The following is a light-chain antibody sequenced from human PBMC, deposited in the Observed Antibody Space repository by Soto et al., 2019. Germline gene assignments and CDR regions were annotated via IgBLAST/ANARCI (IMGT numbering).Light chain of an antibody. CDR1: SSDVGGYNF. CDR3: CSYASRSTLV. J-gene: IGLJ1*01. V-gene: IGLV2-14*01. CDR2: AVS. Sequence: QSVLTQPASVTGSPGQSVTISCTGTSSDVGGYNFVSWYQQPPGKAPKLIIYAVSNRPSGGSTCFSGSKSGNTPSLRISGLQTEDGADYYCCSYASRSTLVFGAGTKGTGL.